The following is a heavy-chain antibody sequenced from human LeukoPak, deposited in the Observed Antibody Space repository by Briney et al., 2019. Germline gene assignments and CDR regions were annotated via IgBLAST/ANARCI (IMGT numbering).Heavy chain of an antibody. CDR1: GYSFTSHW. CDR3: AKRINWNVDY. Sequence: GESLKISCKGSGYSFTSHWIGWVRQLPGKGLEWMGIIYPGDSDTRYSPSFQGQVTISADKSISTAYLQWNSLKASDTAMYYCAKRINWNVDYWGQGTLVTVSS. J-gene: IGHJ4*02. CDR2: IYPGDSDT. V-gene: IGHV5-51*01. D-gene: IGHD1-1*01.